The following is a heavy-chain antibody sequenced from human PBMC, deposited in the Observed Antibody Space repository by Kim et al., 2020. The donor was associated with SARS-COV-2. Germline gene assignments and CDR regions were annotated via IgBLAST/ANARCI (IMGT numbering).Heavy chain of an antibody. D-gene: IGHD3-16*01. CDR1: GFTFSSYA. J-gene: IGHJ4*02. CDR2: ISGSGGST. Sequence: GGSLRLSCAASGFTFSSYAMSWVRQAPGKGLEWVSAISGSGGSTYYADSVKGRFTISRDNSKNTLYLQMNSLRAEDTAVYYCAKVKGYDYVWGRGHFDYWGQGTLVTVSS. V-gene: IGHV3-23*01. CDR3: AKVKGYDYVWGRGHFDY.